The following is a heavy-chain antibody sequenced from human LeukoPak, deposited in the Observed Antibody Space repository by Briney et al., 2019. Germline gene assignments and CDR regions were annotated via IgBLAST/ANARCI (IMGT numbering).Heavy chain of an antibody. CDR1: GFTFSSYY. CDR2: VYNDGNTK. V-gene: IGHV3-33*01. D-gene: IGHD3-22*01. CDR3: ATGSGHYYDR. J-gene: IGHJ4*02. Sequence: GGSLRLSCAASGFTFSSYYMHWVRQAPGKCLEWVAVVYNDGNTKYFGDSVKGRFTISRDNSKNTLYLQMSSLTAEDTAVYYCATGSGHYYDRWGQGTLVTVSS.